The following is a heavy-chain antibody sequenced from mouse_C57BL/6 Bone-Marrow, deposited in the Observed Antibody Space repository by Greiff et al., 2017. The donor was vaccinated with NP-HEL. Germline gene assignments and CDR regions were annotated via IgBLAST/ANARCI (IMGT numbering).Heavy chain of an antibody. J-gene: IGHJ3*01. CDR3: TTFYDYEGFAY. Sequence: VHVKQSGAELVRPGASVKLSCTASGFNIKDDYMHWVKQRPEQGLEWIGWIDPENGDTEYASKFQGKATITADTSSNTAYLQLSSLTSEDTAVYYCTTFYDYEGFAYWGQGTLVTVSA. D-gene: IGHD2-4*01. CDR1: GFNIKDDY. V-gene: IGHV14-4*01. CDR2: IDPENGDT.